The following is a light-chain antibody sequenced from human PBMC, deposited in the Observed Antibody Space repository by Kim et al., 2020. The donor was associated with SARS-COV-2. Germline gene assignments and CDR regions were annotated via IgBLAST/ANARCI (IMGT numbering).Light chain of an antibody. V-gene: IGLV4-69*01. Sequence: QPVLTKSPSASASLGASVKLTCTLNSEHSKNAIAWHQQRPEKGPRYLMKVEKDGSHTKGDEVPDRFSGSSSGAERYLTISGLQFEDEAAYYCQTWVTGFVVFGGGTQLTVL. CDR3: QTWVTGFVV. J-gene: IGLJ3*02. CDR1: SEHSKNA. CDR2: VEKDGSH.